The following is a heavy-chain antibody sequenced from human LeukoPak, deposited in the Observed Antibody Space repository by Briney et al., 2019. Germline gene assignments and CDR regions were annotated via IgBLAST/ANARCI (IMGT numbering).Heavy chain of an antibody. V-gene: IGHV3-66*01. D-gene: IGHD3-10*01. CDR2: IYSGGST. Sequence: GGSLRLSCAASGFTVSSNYMSWVRQAPGKGLEWVSVIYSGGSTYYADSVKGRFTISRDNSKNTLYLQMNSLRAEDTAVYYCASSWFGEFALDYWGQGTLVTVSS. CDR3: ASSWFGEFALDY. CDR1: GFTVSSNY. J-gene: IGHJ4*02.